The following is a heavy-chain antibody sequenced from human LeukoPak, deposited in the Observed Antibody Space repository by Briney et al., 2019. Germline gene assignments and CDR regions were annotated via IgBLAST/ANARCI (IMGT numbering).Heavy chain of an antibody. J-gene: IGHJ4*02. Sequence: ASVKVSCKASGYTFTSYYMHWVPQAPGQGLEWMGIINPTGGSTNYAQKFQGRVTMTRDTSTSTVYMELSSLRSEDTAVYYCARAQYYFDSSGDYWGQGTLVTVSS. CDR1: GYTFTSYY. V-gene: IGHV1-46*03. CDR3: ARAQYYFDSSGDY. D-gene: IGHD3-22*01. CDR2: INPTGGST.